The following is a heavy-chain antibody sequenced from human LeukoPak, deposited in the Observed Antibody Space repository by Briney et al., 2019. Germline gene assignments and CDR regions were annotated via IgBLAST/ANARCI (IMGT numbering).Heavy chain of an antibody. CDR2: IYYSKNT. Sequence: SETLSLTCTVSGGSISSSSAYWGWIRQPPGKGVEWIGSIYYSKNTYYNPSLKSRVTISADTSKNQFSLTLGSVSATDTAVYYCVSPRGFSYGYFDYWGQGTLVTVSS. J-gene: IGHJ4*02. V-gene: IGHV4-39*01. CDR1: GGSISSSSAY. CDR3: VSPRGFSYGYFDY. D-gene: IGHD5-18*01.